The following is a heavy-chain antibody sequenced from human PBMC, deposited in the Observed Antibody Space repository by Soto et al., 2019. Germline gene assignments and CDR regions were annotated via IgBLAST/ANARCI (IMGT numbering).Heavy chain of an antibody. Sequence: SETLSLTCAVSGGSTSGFYWSWLRQPPGKGLEWIGSIYYSGSTKYYIPSLKSRVTMSVDTSKNQFSLKLGSVTAADTAVYYCARVRWGATSYHELWWFDSWGQGTRDTAPQ. CDR2: IYYSGST. CDR1: GGSTSGFY. V-gene: IGHV4-59*01. CDR3: ARVRWGATSYHELWWFDS. D-gene: IGHD2-2*01. J-gene: IGHJ5*01.